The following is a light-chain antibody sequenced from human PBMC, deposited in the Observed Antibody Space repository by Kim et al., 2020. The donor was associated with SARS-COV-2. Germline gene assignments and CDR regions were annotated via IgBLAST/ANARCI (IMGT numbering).Light chain of an antibody. CDR2: GNS. Sequence: RVTISCTGSSSNIGAGYDVHWYQELPGTAPKLLIYGNSDRPSGVPDRFSGSKSGTSASLAITGLQSEDEADYYCQSYDTSLSGYVFGTGTKVTV. CDR1: SSNIGAGYD. CDR3: QSYDTSLSGYV. V-gene: IGLV1-40*01. J-gene: IGLJ1*01.